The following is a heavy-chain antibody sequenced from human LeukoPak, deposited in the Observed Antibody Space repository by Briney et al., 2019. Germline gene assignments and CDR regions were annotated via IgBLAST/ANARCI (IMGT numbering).Heavy chain of an antibody. Sequence: ASVKVSCKASGGTFSSYAISWVRQAPGQGREWMGGIIPIFGTANYAQKFQGRVTITTDESTSTAYMELSSLRSEDTAVYYCARKVATLTTPWFDPWGQGTLVTVSS. CDR1: GGTFSSYA. CDR3: ARKVATLTTPWFDP. J-gene: IGHJ5*02. D-gene: IGHD4-11*01. CDR2: IIPIFGTA. V-gene: IGHV1-69*05.